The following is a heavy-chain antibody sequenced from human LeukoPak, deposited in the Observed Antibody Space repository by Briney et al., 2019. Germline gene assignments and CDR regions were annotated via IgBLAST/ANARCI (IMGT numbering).Heavy chain of an antibody. V-gene: IGHV3-21*01. Sequence: AGGPLRLSCAASGFTFSSYSMNWVRQAPGKGLEWVSSISSSSSYIYYADSVKGRFTISRDNAKNSLYLQMNSLRAEDTAVYYCAANEPANYWGQGTLVTVSS. J-gene: IGHJ4*02. CDR3: AANEPANY. CDR1: GFTFSSYS. CDR2: ISSSSSYI.